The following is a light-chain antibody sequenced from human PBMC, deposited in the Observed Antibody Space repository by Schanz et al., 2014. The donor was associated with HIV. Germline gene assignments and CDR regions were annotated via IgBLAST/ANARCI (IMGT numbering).Light chain of an antibody. CDR1: QSISNY. J-gene: IGKJ1*01. V-gene: IGKV1-6*01. CDR3: LQDYNYRWT. CDR2: AGS. Sequence: IQMTQSPSSLSASVGDRVTITCRASQSISNYLNWYQKKPGKAPNLLIYAGSRLQSGVPSRFSGSGSGTDFTLTISSLQPEDFATYYCLQDYNYRWTFGQGTKVEIK.